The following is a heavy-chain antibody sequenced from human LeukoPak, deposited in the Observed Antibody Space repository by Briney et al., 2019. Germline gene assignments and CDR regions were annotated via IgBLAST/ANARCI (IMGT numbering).Heavy chain of an antibody. D-gene: IGHD3-10*01. J-gene: IGHJ4*02. V-gene: IGHV1-8*01. CDR3: ARARTAYGSGSYDY. CDR2: MNPNSGNT. Sequence: GASVKVSSKASGYTFTSYDINWVRQATGQGLEWMGWMNPNSGNTGYAQKFQGRVTMTRNTSISTAYMELSSLRSEDTAVYYCARARTAYGSGSYDYWGQGTLVTVSS. CDR1: GYTFTSYD.